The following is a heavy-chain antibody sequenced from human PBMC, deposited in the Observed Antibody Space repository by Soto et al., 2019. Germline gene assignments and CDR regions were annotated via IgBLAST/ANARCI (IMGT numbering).Heavy chain of an antibody. V-gene: IGHV4-39*01. Sequence: QLQLQESGPGLVKPSETLSLTCTVSGGSISSSSYYWGWIRQPPGKGLEWIGSIYYSGSTYYNPSLKSRVTISVDTSNNQFSLKLSSVTAADTAVYYCARHAGVGAKGGFDYWGQGTLVTVSS. CDR3: ARHAGVGAKGGFDY. CDR1: GGSISSSSYY. CDR2: IYYSGST. D-gene: IGHD1-26*01. J-gene: IGHJ4*02.